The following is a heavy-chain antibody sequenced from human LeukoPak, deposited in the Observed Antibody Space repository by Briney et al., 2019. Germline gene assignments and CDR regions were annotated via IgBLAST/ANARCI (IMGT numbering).Heavy chain of an antibody. J-gene: IGHJ5*02. CDR2: IYYSGAT. CDR3: ARLGWLHGSGSMNWFDP. D-gene: IGHD3-10*01. Sequence: SETLSLTCSVAGGSMNSGSYYWGWIRQPPGRRLEWLGSIYYSGATYYNPSLKSRVSTSVDTSKNQFSLKLSSVTAADTAVYYCARLGWLHGSGSMNWFDPWGQGTLVTVSS. CDR1: GGSMNSGSYY. V-gene: IGHV4-39*01.